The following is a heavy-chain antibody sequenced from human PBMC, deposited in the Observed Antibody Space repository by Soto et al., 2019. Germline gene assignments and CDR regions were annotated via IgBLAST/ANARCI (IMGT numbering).Heavy chain of an antibody. CDR2: ITRVGGNT. CDR3: AKDKPLTSLAYYFDL. J-gene: IGHJ4*02. CDR1: GFNFSLYA. Sequence: EVQLLESGGGLIQPGGSLRLSCVASGFNFSLYAMNWVRQAPGKGVEWVSTITRVGGNTYYADSVQGRFTMSRGNSGNTLYLQMNSLRVDDTAVYYCAKDKPLTSLAYYFDLWGQGTLGRVSS. V-gene: IGHV3-23*01.